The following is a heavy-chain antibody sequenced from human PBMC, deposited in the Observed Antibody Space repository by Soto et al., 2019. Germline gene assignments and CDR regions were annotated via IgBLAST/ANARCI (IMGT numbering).Heavy chain of an antibody. Sequence: QVQLVQSGGEVKKPGASVRVSCKAPDNTFIRYGISWVRQAPGQGLEWMGWISPNNGNINYAQKFQGRVTMTTEKSTSTAYMELRSLRSEDTAVYYCARDRVWFGDFSPKPYYFDYWGQGTLVAVSS. D-gene: IGHD3-10*01. CDR1: DNTFIRYG. V-gene: IGHV1-18*01. J-gene: IGHJ4*02. CDR2: ISPNNGNI. CDR3: ARDRVWFGDFSPKPYYFDY.